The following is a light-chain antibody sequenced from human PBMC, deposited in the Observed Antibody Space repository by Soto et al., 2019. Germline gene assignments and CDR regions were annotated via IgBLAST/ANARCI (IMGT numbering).Light chain of an antibody. CDR1: SSDVGGYEF. V-gene: IGLV2-14*01. CDR2: DVS. CDR3: SSYTRSGTYV. J-gene: IGLJ1*01. Sequence: QSALTQPASVSGSPGQSITISCTGTSSDVGGYEFVSWYQQHPDNAPKLIIYDVSDRPSGESSRFSGSKSANTASLTISGLQAEDEADYYCSSYTRSGTYVFGTGTKVTVL.